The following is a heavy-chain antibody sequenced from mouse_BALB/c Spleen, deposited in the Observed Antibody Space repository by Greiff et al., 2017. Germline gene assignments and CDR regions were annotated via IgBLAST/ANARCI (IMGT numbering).Heavy chain of an antibody. CDR3: TRDGYSDYFDY. V-gene: IGHV5-6-4*01. Sequence: DVMLVESGGGLVKPGGSLKLSCAASGFTFSSYTMSWVRQTPEKRLEWVATISSGGSYTYYPDSVKGRFTISRDNAKNTLYLQMSSLKSEDTAMYYCTRDGYSDYFDYWGQGTTLTVSA. D-gene: IGHD2-3*01. CDR2: ISSGGSYT. CDR1: GFTFSSYT. J-gene: IGHJ2*01.